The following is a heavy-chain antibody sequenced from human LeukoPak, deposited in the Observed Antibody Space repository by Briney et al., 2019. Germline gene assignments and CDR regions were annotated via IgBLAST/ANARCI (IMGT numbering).Heavy chain of an antibody. J-gene: IGHJ1*01. D-gene: IGHD6-13*01. CDR2: ISYDGSNK. Sequence: PGGSLRLSCAASGFTFSSYAMHWVRQAPGKGLEWVAVISYDGSNKYYADSVKGRFTIFRDNSKNTLYLQMNSLRAEDTAVYYCARHSSSWPIVRYFQSWGQGTLVTVSS. CDR3: ARHSSSWPIVRYFQS. V-gene: IGHV3-30-3*01. CDR1: GFTFSSYA.